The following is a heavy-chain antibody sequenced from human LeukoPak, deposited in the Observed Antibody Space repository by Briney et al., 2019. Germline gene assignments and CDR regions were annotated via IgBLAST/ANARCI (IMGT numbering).Heavy chain of an antibody. Sequence: GGSLRLSCAASGFNFIDYSMNWVRQAPGKGLEWISYIGISSGNTKYADSVKGRFTISRDNSKNTLYLQMNSLRAEDTAVYYCAKVTTFYSSSWDYFDYWGQGTLVTVSS. CDR3: AKVTTFYSSSWDYFDY. V-gene: IGHV3-48*01. CDR1: GFNFIDYS. D-gene: IGHD6-13*01. J-gene: IGHJ4*02. CDR2: IGISSGNT.